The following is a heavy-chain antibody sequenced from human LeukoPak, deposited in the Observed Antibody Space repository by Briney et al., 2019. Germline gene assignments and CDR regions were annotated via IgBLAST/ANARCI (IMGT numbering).Heavy chain of an antibody. CDR3: ARLRSWRWLQGSIFYDAFDI. V-gene: IGHV5-51*01. CDR2: IYPGDSDT. D-gene: IGHD5-24*01. J-gene: IGHJ3*02. CDR1: GYSFTSYW. Sequence: GESLKISCKGSGYSFTSYWIGWVRQMPGKGLEWMGIIYPGDSDTRYSPSFQGQVTISADKSISTAYLQWSSLKASDTAMYYCARLRSWRWLQGSIFYDAFDIWGQGTMVTVSS.